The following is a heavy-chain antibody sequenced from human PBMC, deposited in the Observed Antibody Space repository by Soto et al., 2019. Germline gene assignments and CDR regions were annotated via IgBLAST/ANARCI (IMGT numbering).Heavy chain of an antibody. CDR2: IYHSGGA. D-gene: IGHD1-26*01. CDR3: ARGPGYSSPGYSVT. J-gene: IGHJ5*02. Sequence: QVQLQESGPGLVKPSETLSLTCTVSGGSINSLYWSWIRQPPGKGLEWVGYIYHSGGAHYNPSLESRVTISVDTSKTQFYLKLRSVTAADTAVYYCARGPGYSSPGYSVTWGRGTLVTVSS. V-gene: IGHV4-59*01. CDR1: GGSINSLY.